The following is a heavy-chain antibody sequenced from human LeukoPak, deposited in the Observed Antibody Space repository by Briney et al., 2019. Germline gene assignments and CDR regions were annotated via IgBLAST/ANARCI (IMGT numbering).Heavy chain of an antibody. Sequence: GGSLRLSCAASGFTVSSNYMSWVRQAPGKGLEWVSVNYSGGSTYYADSVKGRFTISRDNSKNTLYLQMNSLRAEDTAVYYCARRQDRKIWFGESYYYYGMDVWGQGTTVTVSS. D-gene: IGHD3-10*01. V-gene: IGHV3-53*01. CDR2: NYSGGST. CDR1: GFTVSSNY. J-gene: IGHJ6*02. CDR3: ARRQDRKIWFGESYYYYGMDV.